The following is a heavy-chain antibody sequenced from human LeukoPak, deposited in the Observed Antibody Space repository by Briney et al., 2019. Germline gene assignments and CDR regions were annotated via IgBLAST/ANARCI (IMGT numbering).Heavy chain of an antibody. J-gene: IGHJ5*02. CDR2: TYYRSKWYN. CDR1: GDSVSSNSAA. CDR3: ARAGRRLLWFGELSDNWFDP. V-gene: IGHV6-1*01. Sequence: SQTLSLTCALSGDSVSSNSAAWNWIRQSPSRGLEWLGRTYYRSKWYNDYAVSVKSRITINPDTSKNQFSLQLNSVTPEDTAVYYCARAGRRLLWFGELSDNWFDPWGQGTLVTVSS. D-gene: IGHD3-10*01.